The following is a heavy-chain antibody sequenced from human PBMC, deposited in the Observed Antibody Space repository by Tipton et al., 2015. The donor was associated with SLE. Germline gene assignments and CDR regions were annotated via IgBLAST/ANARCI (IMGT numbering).Heavy chain of an antibody. Sequence: TLSLTCTVSDGSISSSSYFWGWIRQPPGKGLEWIGSIHYSGSTYYNPSLKSRVTISADTPKNQVSLKLGSVTAADTAVYYCASEHSGWLDYWGQGTLVTVSS. J-gene: IGHJ4*02. CDR2: IHYSGST. D-gene: IGHD6-19*01. CDR1: DGSISSSSYF. CDR3: ASEHSGWLDY. V-gene: IGHV4-39*01.